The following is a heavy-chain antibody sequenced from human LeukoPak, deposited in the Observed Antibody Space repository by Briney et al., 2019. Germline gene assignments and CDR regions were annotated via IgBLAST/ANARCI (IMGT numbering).Heavy chain of an antibody. Sequence: GGSLRLSCAASGFTFSSHWMHWARQAPGKGLEWVSGISGSGVSTDYADSVKARFTISRDNSKNTLYLQMNSLRADDSAVYYCAKEDKWELPFDYWGQGTLVTVSS. D-gene: IGHD1-26*01. J-gene: IGHJ4*02. CDR1: GFTFSSHW. CDR2: ISGSGVST. CDR3: AKEDKWELPFDY. V-gene: IGHV3-23*01.